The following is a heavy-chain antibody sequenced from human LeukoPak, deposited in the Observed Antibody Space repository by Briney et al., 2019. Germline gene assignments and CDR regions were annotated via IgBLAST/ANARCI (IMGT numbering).Heavy chain of an antibody. D-gene: IGHD2-15*01. Sequence: ASVKVSCKASGYTFTGYYMHWVRQAPGQGLEWMGWINPNSGGTNYAQKFQGRVTMTRDTSISTAYMELSRLRSDDTAVYYCARDLPRYCSGGSCYFASRPSNAHYYFDYWGQGTLVTVSS. V-gene: IGHV1-2*02. CDR2: INPNSGGT. J-gene: IGHJ4*02. CDR1: GYTFTGYY. CDR3: ARDLPRYCSGGSCYFASRPSNAHYYFDY.